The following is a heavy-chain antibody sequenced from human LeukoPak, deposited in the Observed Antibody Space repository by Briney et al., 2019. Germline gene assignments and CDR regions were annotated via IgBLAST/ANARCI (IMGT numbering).Heavy chain of an antibody. Sequence: GGSLRLSCAASGFTFSGSAMHWVRQASGKGLEWVGRMRSKANSYATAYAASVKGRFTISRDDSKNTAYLQMNSLKTEDTAVYYCAKDPPISDGYNYGAFDIWGQGTMVTVSS. D-gene: IGHD5-24*01. CDR2: MRSKANSYAT. CDR1: GFTFSGSA. V-gene: IGHV3-73*01. CDR3: AKDPPISDGYNYGAFDI. J-gene: IGHJ3*02.